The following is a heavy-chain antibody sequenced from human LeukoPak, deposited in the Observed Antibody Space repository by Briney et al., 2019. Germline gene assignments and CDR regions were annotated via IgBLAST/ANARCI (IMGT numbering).Heavy chain of an antibody. Sequence: GGSLRLSCAASGITFSSYAMHWVRQAPGKGLEWVAVISYDGSNKYYADSVKGRFTISRDNSKNTLYLQMNSLRSEDTAVYYCARDRPYCSSTSCYGRSAFDIWGQGTMVTVSS. CDR2: ISYDGSNK. CDR3: ARDRPYCSSTSCYGRSAFDI. CDR1: GITFSSYA. J-gene: IGHJ3*02. V-gene: IGHV3-30-3*01. D-gene: IGHD2-2*01.